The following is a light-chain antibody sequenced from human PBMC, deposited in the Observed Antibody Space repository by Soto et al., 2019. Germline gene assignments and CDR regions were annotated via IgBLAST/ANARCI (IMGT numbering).Light chain of an antibody. CDR1: SSDVGGYNY. CDR3: SSYTSTNTLAV. V-gene: IGLV2-14*01. Sequence: QSVLTQPASVSGSPGQSITISCTGTSSDVGGYNYVSWYQQHADKAPKLLIYEVSNRPSGVSNRFSGSKSGDTASLTISGLQAEDEADYYCSSYTSTNTLAVFGTGTKLTVL. J-gene: IGLJ1*01. CDR2: EVS.